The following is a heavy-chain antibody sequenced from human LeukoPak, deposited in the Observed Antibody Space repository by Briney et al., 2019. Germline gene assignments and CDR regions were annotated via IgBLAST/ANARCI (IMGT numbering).Heavy chain of an antibody. V-gene: IGHV5-51*01. CDR2: INPADSVT. CDR3: ARRYCSGGTCYYFDY. CDR1: GYSFSSHG. Sequence: GESLKISCEAPGYSFSSHGIVWVRQMPGKGLEWMGIINPADSVTIYSPSFQGQVTISADKSITTAYLQWSSLKASDTAMYYCARRYCSGGTCYYFDYWGQGALVTVSS. J-gene: IGHJ4*02. D-gene: IGHD2-15*01.